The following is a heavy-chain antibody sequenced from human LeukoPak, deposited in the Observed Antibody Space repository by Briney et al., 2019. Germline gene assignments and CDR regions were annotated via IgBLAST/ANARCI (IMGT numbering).Heavy chain of an antibody. V-gene: IGHV4-30-2*01. D-gene: IGHD2-15*01. Sequence: SETLSLTCTVSGGSISSGGYYWSWIRQPPGKGLEWIGYIYHSGSTHYNPSLKSRVTISVDTSKNQFSLKLSSVTAADTAVYYCARQGYCSGGSCYDYWGQGTLVTVSS. J-gene: IGHJ4*02. CDR2: IYHSGST. CDR1: GGSISSGGYY. CDR3: ARQGYCSGGSCYDY.